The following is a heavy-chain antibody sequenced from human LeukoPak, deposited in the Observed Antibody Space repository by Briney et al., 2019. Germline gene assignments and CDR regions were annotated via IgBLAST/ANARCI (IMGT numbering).Heavy chain of an antibody. V-gene: IGHV3-23*01. CDR2: ISGGSEDT. D-gene: IGHD5-18*01. Sequence: GGSLRLSCTASGFTFDSYAMSWVRQAPGKGLEWVSSISGGSEDTYFADSVKGRFTISRDNSKSTLYLQMNSLRTEDTAVYYCARGYRHTAMFLDYWGQGTLVTVSS. CDR3: ARGYRHTAMFLDY. J-gene: IGHJ4*02. CDR1: GFTFDSYA.